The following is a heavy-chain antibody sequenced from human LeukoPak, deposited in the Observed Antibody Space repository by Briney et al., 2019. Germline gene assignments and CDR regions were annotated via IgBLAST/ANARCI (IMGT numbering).Heavy chain of an antibody. CDR1: GFTFSSYS. D-gene: IGHD2-15*01. Sequence: GGSLRLSCAASGFTFSSYSMNWVRQAPGKGLEWVSSISSSSSYIYYADSVKGRSTISRDNAKNSLYLQMNSLRAEDTAVYYCARGYCSGGSCYSPSYYMDVWGKGTTVTVSS. CDR3: ARGYCSGGSCYSPSYYMDV. CDR2: ISSSSSYI. V-gene: IGHV3-21*01. J-gene: IGHJ6*03.